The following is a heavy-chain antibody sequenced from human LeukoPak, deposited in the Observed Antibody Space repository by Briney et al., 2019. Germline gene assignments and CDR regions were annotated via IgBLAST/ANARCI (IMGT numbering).Heavy chain of an antibody. J-gene: IGHJ4*02. D-gene: IGHD1/OR15-1a*01. CDR2: ISSSSSYI. V-gene: IGHV3-21*01. CDR1: GFTISSNY. Sequence: GGSLRLSCAASGFTISSNYMNWVRQAPGKGLEWVSSISSSSSYIYYADSVKGRFTISRDNAKNSLYLQMNSLRAEDTAVYYCARFGWTGITSFDYWGQGTLVTVSS. CDR3: ARFGWTGITSFDY.